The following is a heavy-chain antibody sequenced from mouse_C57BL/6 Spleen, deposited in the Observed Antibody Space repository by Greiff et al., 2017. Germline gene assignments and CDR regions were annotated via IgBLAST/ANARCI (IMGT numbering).Heavy chain of an antibody. D-gene: IGHD1-1*01. CDR1: GYAFSSYW. CDR3: ARYCSITTVVAPFDY. CDR2: IYPGDGDT. J-gene: IGHJ2*01. Sequence: QVQLKESGAELVKPGASVKISCKASGYAFSSYWMNWVKQRPGKGLEWIGQIYPGDGDTNYNGKFKGKATLTADKSSSTAYMQLSSLTSEDSAVYFCARYCSITTVVAPFDYWGQGTTLTVSS. V-gene: IGHV1-80*01.